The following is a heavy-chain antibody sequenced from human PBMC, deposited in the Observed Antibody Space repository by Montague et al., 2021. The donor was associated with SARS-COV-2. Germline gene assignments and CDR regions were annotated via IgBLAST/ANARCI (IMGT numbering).Heavy chain of an antibody. J-gene: IGHJ4*02. Sequence: SETLSLTCAVYGGSFSGHSWTWIRRPPGKGLEWIGEINHSGGTNYNPSLKSRVTISVDTSKNQFSLKLSSLTAADTAVYYCARGLTDVTVILVFVGASLYFDSWGQGALVTVSS. D-gene: IGHD3-22*01. CDR1: GGSFSGHS. V-gene: IGHV4-34*01. CDR2: INHSGGT. CDR3: ARGLTDVTVILVFVGASLYFDS.